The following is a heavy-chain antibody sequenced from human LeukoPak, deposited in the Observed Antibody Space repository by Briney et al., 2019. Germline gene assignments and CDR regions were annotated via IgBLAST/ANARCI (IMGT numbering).Heavy chain of an antibody. CDR1: GGSFSGYY. CDR2: INHSGST. V-gene: IGHV4-34*01. J-gene: IGHJ4*02. CDR3: ARQKVAGRSFDY. Sequence: PSETLSLTCAVYGGSFSGYYWSWIRQPPGKGLEWIGEINHSGSTNYNPSLKSRVTISVDTSKNHFSLKLSSVTAADTAVYYCARQKVAGRSFDYWGQGTLVTVSS. D-gene: IGHD6-19*01.